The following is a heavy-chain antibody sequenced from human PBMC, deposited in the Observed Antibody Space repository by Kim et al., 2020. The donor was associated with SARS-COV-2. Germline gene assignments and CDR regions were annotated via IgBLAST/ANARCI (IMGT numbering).Heavy chain of an antibody. V-gene: IGHV3-74*01. CDR2: INTDGSET. J-gene: IGHJ6*02. D-gene: IGHD3-22*01. CDR3: ARNYYYDSSGVCLV. CDR1: GFTFSRYW. Sequence: GGSLRLSCAASGFTFSRYWMQWVRQAPGKGLVWVSRINTDGSETTYADSVKGRFSISRDNAKNTLYLQMNSLRAEDTAVYSCARNYYYDSSGVCLVWG.